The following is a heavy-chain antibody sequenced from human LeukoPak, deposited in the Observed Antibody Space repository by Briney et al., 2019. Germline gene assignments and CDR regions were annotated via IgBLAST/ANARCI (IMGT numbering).Heavy chain of an antibody. Sequence: PGGSLRLSCAASGFTLSSYAMSWVRQAPGKGLEWVSAISGSGGSTYYADSVKGRFTISRDNSKNTLYLQMNSLRAEDTAVYYCAKEARPIQLWLEGLFDYWGQGTLVTVSS. CDR1: GFTLSSYA. D-gene: IGHD5-18*01. V-gene: IGHV3-23*01. CDR2: ISGSGGST. J-gene: IGHJ4*02. CDR3: AKEARPIQLWLEGLFDY.